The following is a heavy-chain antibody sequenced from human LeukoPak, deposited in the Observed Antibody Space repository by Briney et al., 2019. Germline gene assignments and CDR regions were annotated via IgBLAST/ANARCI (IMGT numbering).Heavy chain of an antibody. J-gene: IGHJ4*02. CDR1: GFNFSYFW. D-gene: IGHD6-19*01. V-gene: IGHV3-7*01. CDR3: ARGQGWDDY. Sequence: GGSLRLSCAVSGFNFSYFWMSWVRQAPEKGLEWVANINQAGSEKYYVDSVKGRFTISRDNAKNLLALQMNSLRAEDTAVYYCARGQGWDDYWGQGNLVTVSS. CDR2: INQAGSEK.